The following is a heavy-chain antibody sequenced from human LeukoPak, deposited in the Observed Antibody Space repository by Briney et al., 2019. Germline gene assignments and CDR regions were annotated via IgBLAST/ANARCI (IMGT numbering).Heavy chain of an antibody. J-gene: IGHJ4*02. CDR2: ISYDGNDK. CDR1: GFIFSNYG. V-gene: IGHV3-30*18. D-gene: IGHD2-2*01. Sequence: GGSLSLSCAASGFIFSNYGMFWVRQAPGKGLEWVAIISYDGNDKYYADSVKGRFTISRDNSKNMLYLQMSSQRAEDTAVYYCAKGVDIVVVRTAGDYWGQGTLVTVSS. CDR3: AKGVDIVVVRTAGDY.